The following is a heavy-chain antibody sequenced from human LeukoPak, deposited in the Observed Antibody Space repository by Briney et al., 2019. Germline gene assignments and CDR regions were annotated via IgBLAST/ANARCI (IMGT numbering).Heavy chain of an antibody. CDR2: IYYSGST. V-gene: IGHV4-34*01. D-gene: IGHD6-13*01. Sequence: SETLSLTCAVYGGSFSGYYWSWIRQPPGKGLEWIGSIYYSGSTYYNPSLKSRVTISVDTSKNQFSLKLSSVTAADTAVYYCARHVRIAAAGILRNAFDIWGQGTMVTVSS. CDR1: GGSFSGYY. J-gene: IGHJ3*02. CDR3: ARHVRIAAAGILRNAFDI.